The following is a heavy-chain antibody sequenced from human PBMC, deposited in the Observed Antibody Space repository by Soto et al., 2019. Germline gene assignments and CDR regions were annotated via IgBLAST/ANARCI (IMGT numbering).Heavy chain of an antibody. V-gene: IGHV4-59*01. CDR3: ARDLWGYCGTDCYPLDV. J-gene: IGHJ6*02. CDR2: LYNTGST. Sequence: QVRLQESGPGLVNPSETLSLTCTVSGGSIRRYYWSWIRQPPGKGLEWIGYLYNTGSTIYNPSLKRLVTSSDDTSKKQFSLKLNSLTAADAAVYYCARDLWGYCGTDCYPLDVWGQGTTVTVSS. D-gene: IGHD2-21*02. CDR1: GGSIRRYY.